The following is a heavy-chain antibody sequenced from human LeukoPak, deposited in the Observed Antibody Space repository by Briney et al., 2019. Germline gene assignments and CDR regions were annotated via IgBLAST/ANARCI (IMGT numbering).Heavy chain of an antibody. V-gene: IGHV3-30*02. J-gene: IGHJ4*02. CDR2: IRYDGNNK. Sequence: PGGSLRLSCVASGFTFSSYGIHWVRQAPGKGLEWVAFIRYDGNNKYYADSVKGRFTISRDNSKNTLYLQMNSLRAEDTAVYYCARGYSMVRGVFDYWGQGTLVTVSS. CDR1: GFTFSSYG. D-gene: IGHD3-10*01. CDR3: ARGYSMVRGVFDY.